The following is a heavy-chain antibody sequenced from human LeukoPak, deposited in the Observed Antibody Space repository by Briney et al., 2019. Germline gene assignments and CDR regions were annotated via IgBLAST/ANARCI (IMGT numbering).Heavy chain of an antibody. D-gene: IGHD3-3*01. V-gene: IGHV1-46*01. J-gene: IGHJ5*02. CDR1: GYTFTSYY. CDR2: INPSGGST. Sequence: GASVKVSCKASGYTFTSYYMHWVRQAPGQGLEWMGIINPSGGSTSYAQKFQGRVTMTRDTSTSTVYMELSSLRSEDTAVYYCARGRFGREDYDFWSGYSPLFDPWGQGTLVTVSS. CDR3: ARGRFGREDYDFWSGYSPLFDP.